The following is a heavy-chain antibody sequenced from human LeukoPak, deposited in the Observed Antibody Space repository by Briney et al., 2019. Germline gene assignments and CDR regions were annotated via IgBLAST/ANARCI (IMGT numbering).Heavy chain of an antibody. J-gene: IGHJ5*02. Sequence: GGSLRLSCAVAGITLSNYGMSWVRQAPGKGLEWVAGISDSGGRTNYADSVKGRFTISRDNPKNTLYLQMNSLRAEDTAVYYCTKDPNGDYVGAFDPWGQGTLVTVSS. CDR1: GITLSNYG. D-gene: IGHD4-17*01. CDR2: ISDSGGRT. CDR3: TKDPNGDYVGAFDP. V-gene: IGHV3-23*01.